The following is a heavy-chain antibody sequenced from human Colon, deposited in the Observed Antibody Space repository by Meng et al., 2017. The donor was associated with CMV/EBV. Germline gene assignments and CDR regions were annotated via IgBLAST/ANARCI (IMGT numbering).Heavy chain of an antibody. CDR1: GNTVSELS. Sequence: ASVKVSCKVSGNTVSELSMHWVRQAPGKGLEWVGGFDAEEGERVYAQKFRGRVIMTEDTSTDTAYMQLSSLRSEDTAVYYCAREITIFGVYYGMDVWGQGTTVTVSS. CDR3: AREITIFGVYYGMDV. D-gene: IGHD3-3*01. V-gene: IGHV1-24*01. CDR2: FDAEEGER. J-gene: IGHJ6*02.